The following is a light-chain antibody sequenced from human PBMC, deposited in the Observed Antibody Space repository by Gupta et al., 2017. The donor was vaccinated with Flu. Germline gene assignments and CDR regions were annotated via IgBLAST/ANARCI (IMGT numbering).Light chain of an antibody. Sequence: QSVLPQPPSASGTPGQRVTISCSGSSSNIGSNTVSWYQQLPGTAPKLLIYSHNQRPSGVPDRFSASKSGTSASLAISGLQAEDAADYYCAAWYDSLNGYVFGTGTQVTVL. J-gene: IGLJ1*01. CDR1: SSNIGSNT. V-gene: IGLV1-44*01. CDR3: AAWYDSLNGYV. CDR2: SHN.